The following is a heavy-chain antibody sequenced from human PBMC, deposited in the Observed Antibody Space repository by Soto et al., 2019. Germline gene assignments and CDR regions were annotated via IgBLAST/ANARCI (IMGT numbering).Heavy chain of an antibody. Sequence: QVQLVQSGAEVKKPGSSVKVSCKASGGTFSSYAISWVRQAPGQGLEWMGGIIPIFGTANYAQKFQGRVMITADESTSTAYMELSSLRSEDTAVYYCARDSLRYFDWLSPHYGMDVWGQGTTVTVSS. J-gene: IGHJ6*02. CDR3: ARDSLRYFDWLSPHYGMDV. CDR1: GGTFSSYA. D-gene: IGHD3-9*01. V-gene: IGHV1-69*01. CDR2: IIPIFGTA.